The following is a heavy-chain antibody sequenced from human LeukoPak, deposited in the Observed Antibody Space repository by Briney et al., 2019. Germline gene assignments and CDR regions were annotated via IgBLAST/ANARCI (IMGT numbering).Heavy chain of an antibody. D-gene: IGHD6-13*01. Sequence: GGSLRLSCAASGFTFSSYSMNWVRQAPGKGLEWVSSISSSSSYIYYADSVKGRFTISRDNAKNSLYLQMNSLRAEDTAVYYCARDLDGPYSSSWYYMDVWGKGTTVTVSS. V-gene: IGHV3-21*01. J-gene: IGHJ6*03. CDR2: ISSSSSYI. CDR1: GFTFSSYS. CDR3: ARDLDGPYSSSWYYMDV.